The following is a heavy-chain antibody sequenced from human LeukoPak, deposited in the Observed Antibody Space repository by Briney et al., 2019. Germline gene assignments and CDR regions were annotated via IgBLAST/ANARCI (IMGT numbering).Heavy chain of an antibody. CDR2: IYYSGST. J-gene: IGHJ2*01. CDR1: GGSISSSSSY. Sequence: SETLSLTCTVSGGSISSSSSYWGWIRQPPGMGLEWIGSIYYSGSTYYNPSLKSRVTISVDTSKNQFSLKVSSVAAVDTAVYYCARYESSAYGIDVWGRGTLVTVSS. D-gene: IGHD3-22*01. CDR3: ARYESSAYGIDV. V-gene: IGHV4-39*01.